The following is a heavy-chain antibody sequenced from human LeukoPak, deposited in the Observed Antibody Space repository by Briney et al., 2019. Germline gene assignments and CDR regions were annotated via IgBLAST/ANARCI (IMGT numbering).Heavy chain of an antibody. Sequence: GASVKVSCKASGYTFTGYYMHWVRQAPGQGLEWMGWINPNSGGTNYAQKFQGRVTMTRDTSISTAYMELSRLRSDDTAVYYCARGSMIVVVITLPLDYWGQGTLVTVSS. V-gene: IGHV1-2*02. CDR2: INPNSGGT. D-gene: IGHD3-22*01. J-gene: IGHJ4*02. CDR1: GYTFTGYY. CDR3: ARGSMIVVVITLPLDY.